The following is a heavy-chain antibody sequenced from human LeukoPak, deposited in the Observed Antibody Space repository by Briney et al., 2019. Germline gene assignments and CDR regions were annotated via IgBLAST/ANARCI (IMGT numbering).Heavy chain of an antibody. Sequence: PSETLSLTCTVSGGSISSYYWSWIRQPPGKGLEWIGYIYYSGSTNYNPSLRSRVVMSVDTSKTQVSLKVRSVTAADTAVYYCARGWDTGYGYYGMDVWGQGTTVTVSS. CDR3: ARGWDTGYGYYGMDV. CDR2: IYYSGST. CDR1: GGSISSYY. D-gene: IGHD5-18*01. V-gene: IGHV4-59*01. J-gene: IGHJ6*02.